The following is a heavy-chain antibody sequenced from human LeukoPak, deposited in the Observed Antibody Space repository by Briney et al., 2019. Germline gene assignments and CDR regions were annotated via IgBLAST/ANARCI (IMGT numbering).Heavy chain of an antibody. Sequence: GGSLRLSCAASGFTVSSNYMTWVRQAPGKGLDWVSIIYSGGETYYADSVKGRSTISRDNSKNTLHLQMNSLRAEDTAVYFCATASTVPLQDCWGQGTLVTVSS. D-gene: IGHD4-17*01. V-gene: IGHV3-66*01. CDR1: GFTVSSNY. J-gene: IGHJ4*02. CDR3: ATASTVPLQDC. CDR2: IYSGGET.